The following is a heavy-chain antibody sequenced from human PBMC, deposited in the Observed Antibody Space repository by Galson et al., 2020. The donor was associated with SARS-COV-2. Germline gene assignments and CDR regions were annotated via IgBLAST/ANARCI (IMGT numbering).Heavy chain of an antibody. V-gene: IGHV3-7*01. D-gene: IGHD2-15*01. CDR2: IRGDGSET. J-gene: IGHJ4*02. CDR1: GFTFSDYW. CDR3: TREGWQGGY. Sequence: GGSLRLSCAASGFTFSDYWMNWIRQAPGKGLEWVANIRGDGSETNYADSVQGRFSISRDNAVDTLYLELNSLRVDDTAVYYCTREGWQGGYWGQGTRVTVSS.